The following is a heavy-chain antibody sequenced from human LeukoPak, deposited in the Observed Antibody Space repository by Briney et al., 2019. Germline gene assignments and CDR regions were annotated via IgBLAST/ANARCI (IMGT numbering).Heavy chain of an antibody. CDR3: AKELRYSESLFDY. V-gene: IGHV3-23*01. CDR2: TSGSSGST. Sequence: GGSLRLSCAASGFSFSSYAMSWVRQAPGKGLEWVSGTSGSSGSTYYADSVKGRFTISGDNSKNTLYLQMNSLRAEDTAVYYCAKELRYSESLFDYWGQGALVTVSS. CDR1: GFSFSSYA. J-gene: IGHJ4*02. D-gene: IGHD2-21*01.